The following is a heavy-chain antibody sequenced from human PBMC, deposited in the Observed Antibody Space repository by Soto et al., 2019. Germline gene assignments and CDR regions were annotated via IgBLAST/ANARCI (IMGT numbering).Heavy chain of an antibody. CDR2: IYYSGST. V-gene: IGHV4-39*01. D-gene: IGHD6-13*01. J-gene: IGHJ5*02. CDR3: ARHAGERPPYSSSWYWFDP. CDR1: GGYISSSSYY. Sequence: SETLSLTCTVSGGYISSSSYYWGWIRQPPGKGLEWIGSIYYSGSTYYNPSLKSRVTISVDTSKNQFSLKLSSVTAADTAVYYCARHAGERPPYSSSWYWFDPRGQGTLVTVSS.